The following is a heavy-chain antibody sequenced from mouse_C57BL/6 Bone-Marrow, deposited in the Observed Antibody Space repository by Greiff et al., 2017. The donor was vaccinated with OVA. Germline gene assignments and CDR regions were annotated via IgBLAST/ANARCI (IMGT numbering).Heavy chain of an antibody. CDR3: ARHGSSSFAY. Sequence: QVQLKQPGAELVKPGASVKLSCKASGYTFTSYWMHWVKQRPGQGLEWIGMIHPNSGSTNYNEKFKSKATLTVDKSSSTAYMQLSSLTSEDSAVYYCARHGSSSFAYWGQGTLVTVSA. D-gene: IGHD1-1*01. J-gene: IGHJ3*01. CDR2: IHPNSGST. V-gene: IGHV1-64*01. CDR1: GYTFTSYW.